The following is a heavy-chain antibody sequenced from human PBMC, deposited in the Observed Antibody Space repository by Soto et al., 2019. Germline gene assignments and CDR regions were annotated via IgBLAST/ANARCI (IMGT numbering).Heavy chain of an antibody. CDR3: ARDLYGVFDY. V-gene: IGHV3-7*05. CDR2: IKQDGSEN. Sequence: GGSLRLSCAASGFTFSNYYMTWVRQAPGKGLEWVANIKQDGSENYYVDSVRGRFTISRDNAKKSLYLQVNSLRAEDTAVYYCARDLYGVFDYWGQGTLVTVSS. J-gene: IGHJ4*02. CDR1: GFTFSNYY. D-gene: IGHD4-17*01.